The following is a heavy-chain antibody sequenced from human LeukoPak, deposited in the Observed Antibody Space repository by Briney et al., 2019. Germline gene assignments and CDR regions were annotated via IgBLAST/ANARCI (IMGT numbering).Heavy chain of an antibody. CDR1: GGTSSSYA. V-gene: IGHV1-69*13. CDR2: IIPIFGTA. J-gene: IGHJ4*02. CDR3: ARLRGTYYYDSSGYLDS. Sequence: ASVKVSCKASGGTSSSYAISWVRQAPGQGLEWMGGIIPIFGTANYAQKFQGRVTITADESTSTAYMELSSLGSEDTAVYYCARLRGTYYYDSSGYLDSWGQGTLVTVSS. D-gene: IGHD3-22*01.